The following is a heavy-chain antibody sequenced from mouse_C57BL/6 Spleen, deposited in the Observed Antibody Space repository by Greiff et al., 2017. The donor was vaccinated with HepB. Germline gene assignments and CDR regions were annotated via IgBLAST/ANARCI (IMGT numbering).Heavy chain of an antibody. D-gene: IGHD2-3*01. J-gene: IGHJ2*01. CDR2: IYPGDGDT. CDR1: GYAFSSSW. Sequence: VQVVESGPELVKPGASVKISCKASGYAFSSSWMNWVKQRPGKGLEWIGRIYPGDGDTKYNGKFKGKATLTADKSSSTAYMQLSSLTSEDSAVYFCARSGYDGQSFDYWGQGTTLSVSS. CDR3: ARSGYDGQSFDY. V-gene: IGHV1-82*01.